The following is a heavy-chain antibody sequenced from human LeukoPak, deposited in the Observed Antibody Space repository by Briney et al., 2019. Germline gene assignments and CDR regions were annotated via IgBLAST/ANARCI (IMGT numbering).Heavy chain of an antibody. D-gene: IGHD2-15*01. CDR3: AREGGNCSGSSCYSGAFDI. CDR2: IYHSGST. V-gene: IGHV4-38-2*02. CDR1: GYSISSAYY. Sequence: SETLSLTCTVSGYSISSAYYWGFIRQPPGKGLEWIGSIYHSGSTYYNASLKSRVTISLDTSKNQFSLKLSSVTATDTAMYYCAREGGNCSGSSCYSGAFDIWGQGTLVTVSS. J-gene: IGHJ3*02.